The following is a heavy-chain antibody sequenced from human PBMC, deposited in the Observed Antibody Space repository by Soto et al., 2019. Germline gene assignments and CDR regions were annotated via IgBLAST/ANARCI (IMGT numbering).Heavy chain of an antibody. Sequence: PSETLSLTCTVSGGSISSGGYYWSWIRRHPGKGLEWIGYIYYSGSTYYNPSLKSRVTISVDTSKNQFSLKLSSVTAADTAVYYCARFAKRNRNYYFDYWGQGTLVTVSS. CDR2: IYYSGST. V-gene: IGHV4-31*03. CDR1: GGSISSGGYY. J-gene: IGHJ4*02. D-gene: IGHD3-16*01. CDR3: ARFAKRNRNYYFDY.